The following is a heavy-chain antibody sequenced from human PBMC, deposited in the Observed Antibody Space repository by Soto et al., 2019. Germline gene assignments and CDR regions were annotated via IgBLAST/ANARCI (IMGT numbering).Heavy chain of an antibody. CDR2: ISSSSSTI. Sequence: GGSPRISCAASGFTVSSYIMNWVRQAPGKGLEWVSYISSSSSTIYYADSVKGRFTISRDNAKNSLYLQMNSLRAEDTAVYYCARRWGGVFDIWGQGTMVTVSS. V-gene: IGHV3-48*01. CDR3: ARRWGGVFDI. CDR1: GFTVSSYI. D-gene: IGHD1-26*01. J-gene: IGHJ3*02.